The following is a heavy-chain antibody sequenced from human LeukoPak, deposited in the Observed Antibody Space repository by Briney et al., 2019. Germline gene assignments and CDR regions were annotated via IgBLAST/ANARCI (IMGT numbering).Heavy chain of an antibody. V-gene: IGHV4-59*01. J-gene: IGHJ6*02. CDR1: GGSISSYY. CDR3: AREWRDYGDYSHYYYGMDV. CDR2: IYYSGST. Sequence: SETLSLTCTVSGGSISSYYWSWIRQPPGKGLEWIGYIYYSGSTNYNPSLKSRVTMSVDTSKNQFSLKLSSVTAADTAVYYCAREWRDYGDYSHYYYGMDVWGQGTTVTVSS. D-gene: IGHD4-17*01.